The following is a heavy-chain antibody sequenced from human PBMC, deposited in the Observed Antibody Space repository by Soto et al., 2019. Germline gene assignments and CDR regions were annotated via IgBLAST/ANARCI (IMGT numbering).Heavy chain of an antibody. J-gene: IGHJ1*01. CDR2: IYYSGST. Sequence: QVQLQESGPGLVKPSQTLSLTCTVSGGSISSGGYYWSWIRQHPGKGLEWIGYIYYSGSTYYNPSLKSRVTISVDTSKNQFSLKLSSVTAVDTAVYYCARGPGSYPEEKHFQHWGQGTLVTVSS. CDR3: ARGPGSYPEEKHFQH. CDR1: GGSISSGGYY. D-gene: IGHD1-26*01. V-gene: IGHV4-31*03.